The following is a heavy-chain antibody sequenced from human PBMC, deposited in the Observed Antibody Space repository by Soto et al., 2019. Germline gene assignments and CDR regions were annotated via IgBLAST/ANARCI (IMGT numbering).Heavy chain of an antibody. D-gene: IGHD1-26*01. CDR1: NFSISSGYY. J-gene: IGHJ4*02. CDR3: ARTHSGSYYSVFNY. Sequence: SETLSLTXAVSNFSISSGYYWGWIRQSPGKGLEWIASIYRSGTTSYNPSLKSRVTISVDPSKNQFSLMLTAVTAADTAVYYCARTHSGSYYSVFNYWGRGSLVTVSS. CDR2: IYRSGTT. V-gene: IGHV4-38-2*01.